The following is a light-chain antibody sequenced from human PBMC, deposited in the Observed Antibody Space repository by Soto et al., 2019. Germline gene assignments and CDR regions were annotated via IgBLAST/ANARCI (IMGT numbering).Light chain of an antibody. Sequence: DIQMTQSPSSLSASVGDRVTITCRASQSISTYLNWYQQKPGKAPKLLIYAASRLQSAVPSRFSGSRSGTDFTLPISSMQPQDFATYYCHQSYGSLTYTFGQGTNLEIK. CDR1: QSISTY. CDR3: HQSYGSLTYT. J-gene: IGKJ2*01. CDR2: AAS. V-gene: IGKV1-39*01.